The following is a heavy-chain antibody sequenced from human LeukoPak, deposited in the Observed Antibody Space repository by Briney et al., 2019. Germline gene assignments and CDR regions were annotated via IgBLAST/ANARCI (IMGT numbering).Heavy chain of an antibody. J-gene: IGHJ1*01. CDR1: GFTFSGYA. CDR2: ISGSGIST. Sequence: GGSLRLSCAASGFTFSGYAMSWVRQAPGKGLEWVSVISGSGISTYNAESVKGRFTISRDNSKNTLYLQMNSLRAEDTAVYYCAKADYYDSNTYRAQFIQHWGQGTLVTVSS. D-gene: IGHD3-22*01. CDR3: AKADYYDSNTYRAQFIQH. V-gene: IGHV3-23*01.